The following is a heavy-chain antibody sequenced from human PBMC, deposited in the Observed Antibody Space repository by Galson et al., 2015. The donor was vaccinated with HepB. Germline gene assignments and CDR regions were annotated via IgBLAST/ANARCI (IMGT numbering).Heavy chain of an antibody. Sequence: SLRLSCAASGFTFRCCAMTWVRQTPGKGLEWISLIHNDGETTQHADSVKGRFSISRDNSKNEVSLQMNSLRAEDTAVYFCAKAAGGSHRSYYFDYWGQGTTVTVSS. CDR3: AKAAGGSHRSYYFDY. J-gene: IGHJ4*02. CDR2: IHNDGETT. D-gene: IGHD3-16*02. CDR1: GFTFRCCA. V-gene: IGHV3-23*01.